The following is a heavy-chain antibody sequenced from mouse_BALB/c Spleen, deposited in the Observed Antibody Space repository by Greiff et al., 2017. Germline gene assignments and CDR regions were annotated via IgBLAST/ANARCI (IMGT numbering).Heavy chain of an antibody. CDR3: NEIYYGSSYFDD. CDR1: GFNFKDYY. D-gene: IGHD1-1*01. Sequence: EVKLMESGAELVRSGASVKLSCTASGFNFKDYYMHWVKQRPEQGLEWIGWIDPENGDTEYAPKFQGKATMTADTSSNTAYLQLSSLTSEDTAVYYCNEIYYGSSYFDDWGQGTTLTVSS. CDR2: IDPENGDT. V-gene: IGHV14-4*02. J-gene: IGHJ2*01.